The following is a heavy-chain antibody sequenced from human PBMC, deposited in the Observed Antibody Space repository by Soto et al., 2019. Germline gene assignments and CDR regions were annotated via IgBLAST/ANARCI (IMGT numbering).Heavy chain of an antibody. V-gene: IGHV3-30*18. J-gene: IGHJ4*02. D-gene: IGHD2-2*01. Sequence: QVQLVESGGGVVQPGRSLRLSCAASGFTFSSYGMHWVRQAPGKGLAWVAVISYDGSNKYYADSVKGRFTISRDNSKNKLYLQMNSLRAEDTAVYYCAKGRQLLFPYYFDYWGQGTLVTVSS. CDR1: GFTFSSYG. CDR2: ISYDGSNK. CDR3: AKGRQLLFPYYFDY.